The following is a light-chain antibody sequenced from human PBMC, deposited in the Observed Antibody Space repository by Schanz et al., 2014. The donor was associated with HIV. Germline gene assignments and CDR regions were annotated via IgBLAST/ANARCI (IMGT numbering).Light chain of an antibody. CDR3: SSYTTSSTLV. V-gene: IGLV2-14*03. Sequence: QSALTQPASVSGSPGQSITISCTGTSGDLGRYDYPSWYQQHPGQAPKLLIYDVTYRPSGISNRFSGSKSGYTASLTISGLQADDEADYYCSSYTTSSTLVLGGGTKLTVL. CDR1: SGDLGRYDY. J-gene: IGLJ2*01. CDR2: DVT.